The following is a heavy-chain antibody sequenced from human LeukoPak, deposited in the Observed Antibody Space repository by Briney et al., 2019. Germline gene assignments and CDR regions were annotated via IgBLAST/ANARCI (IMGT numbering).Heavy chain of an antibody. CDR1: GYSISSDNG. V-gene: IGHV4-28*01. D-gene: IGHD4/OR15-4a*01. Sequence: SETLSLTCAVSGYSISSDNGWGWIRQPPGKGLEWIGYIHYSGITYYSPSLKSRVTLSVDTSKNQFSLRLSSVTAVDTAVYYCARKPNAVYWFDPWGQGTLVTVSS. CDR2: IHYSGIT. J-gene: IGHJ5*02. CDR3: ARKPNAVYWFDP.